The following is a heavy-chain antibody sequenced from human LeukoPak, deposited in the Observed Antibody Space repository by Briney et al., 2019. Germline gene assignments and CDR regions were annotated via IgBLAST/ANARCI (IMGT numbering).Heavy chain of an antibody. CDR2: MSGSGGMT. J-gene: IGHJ4*02. Sequence: GGSLRLSCAASGFTFSSFAMSWVRQAPGEGLEWVSAMSGSGGMTYSADSVKGRFTISRDNAKNSLYLQMNSLRAEDTAVYYCXXARTYYYDSSGYYGYWGQGTLVTVSS. D-gene: IGHD3-22*01. CDR1: GFTFSSFA. CDR3: XXARTYYYDSSGYYGY. V-gene: IGHV3-23*01.